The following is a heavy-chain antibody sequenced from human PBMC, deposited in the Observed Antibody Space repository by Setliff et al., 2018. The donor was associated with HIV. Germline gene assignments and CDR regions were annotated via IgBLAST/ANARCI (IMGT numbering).Heavy chain of an antibody. J-gene: IGHJ4*02. V-gene: IGHV1-8*02. Sequence: ASVKVSCKASGYTFTNYDINWVRQASGQGLEWMGWMNPNSDITVYAQKFQGRVTMTGNPSIDTVYLELSSLTSEDTAVYYCARTHPGSSYFDYWGQGTLVT. CDR1: GYTFTNYD. CDR3: ARTHPGSSYFDY. CDR2: MNPNSDIT. D-gene: IGHD3-10*01.